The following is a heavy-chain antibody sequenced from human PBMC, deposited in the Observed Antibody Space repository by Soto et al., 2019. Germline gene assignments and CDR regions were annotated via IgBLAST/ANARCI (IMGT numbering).Heavy chain of an antibody. D-gene: IGHD3-22*01. J-gene: IGHJ4*02. V-gene: IGHV4-34*01. Sequence: SETLSLTCAVYGGSLSGYYWSWIRQSPGKGLEWIGQINHSGSANYHPSLKSQVTMSVDTSKNQFSLKLISVTAADTAVYYCARHFVAVVIKGWGYWGQGTLVTVSS. CDR1: GGSLSGYY. CDR3: ARHFVAVVIKGWGY. CDR2: INHSGSA.